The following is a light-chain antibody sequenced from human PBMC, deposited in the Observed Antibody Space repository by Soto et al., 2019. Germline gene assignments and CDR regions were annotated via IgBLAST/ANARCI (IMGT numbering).Light chain of an antibody. CDR2: GAA. J-gene: IGKJ4*01. CDR1: QSVSSN. CDR3: QQYNSWPPLT. V-gene: IGKV3-15*01. Sequence: EIVMTQSPATLSVSPGERATLSCRASQSVSSNLAWYLQKPGQAPRLLNYGAATRATGIPARFSSSGSGTEFTLAISSLQSEDLAVYYCQQYNSWPPLTFGGGNKVEIK.